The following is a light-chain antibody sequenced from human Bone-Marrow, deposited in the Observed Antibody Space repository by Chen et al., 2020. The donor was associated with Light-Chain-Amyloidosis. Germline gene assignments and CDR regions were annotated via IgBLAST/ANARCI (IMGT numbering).Light chain of an antibody. V-gene: IGKV3-20*01. J-gene: IGKJ4*01. CDR1: QTISSNY. CDR2: GSS. Sequence: EIVLTQYPGTLSLSPGEGANLSCRASQTISSNYLTWYQQKFGQAPRLLIYGSSNRATGIPDRFTGSGSGTDFTLTINRLEPEDFAMYYCQQYGTSPLTFGAGTKVEIK. CDR3: QQYGTSPLT.